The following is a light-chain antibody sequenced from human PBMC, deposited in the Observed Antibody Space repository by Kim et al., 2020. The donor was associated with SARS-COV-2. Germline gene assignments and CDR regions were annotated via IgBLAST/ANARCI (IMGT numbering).Light chain of an antibody. CDR1: RSVINNY. J-gene: IGKJ4*01. CDR2: GAS. CDR3: QQYYGSPLT. V-gene: IGKV3-20*01. Sequence: EIVLTQSPATLSLSPGERATLSCRASRSVINNYLAWYQQRPGQAPRLLIYGASSRATGIPDRFSGSGSGTDFTLTINRLEPEDFAVYYCQQYYGSPLTFGGGTKVDI.